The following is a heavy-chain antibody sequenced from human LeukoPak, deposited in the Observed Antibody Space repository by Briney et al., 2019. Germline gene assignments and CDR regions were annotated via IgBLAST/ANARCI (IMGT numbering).Heavy chain of an antibody. J-gene: IGHJ4*02. CDR1: GFTFSSYG. CDR2: IWYDGSNK. CDR3: AREQWLSYYFDY. Sequence: PGRSLRLSCAASGFTFSSYGMHWVRQARGKGLEWVAVIWYDGSNKYYADSVKGRFTISRDNSKNTLYLQMNSLRAEDTAVYYCAREQWLSYYFDYWGQGTLVTVSS. D-gene: IGHD3-22*01. V-gene: IGHV3-33*01.